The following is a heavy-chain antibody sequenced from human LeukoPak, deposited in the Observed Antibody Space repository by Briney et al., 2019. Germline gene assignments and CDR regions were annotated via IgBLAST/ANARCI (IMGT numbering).Heavy chain of an antibody. V-gene: IGHV4-34*01. J-gene: IGHJ3*02. CDR1: GGSFSGYY. D-gene: IGHD1-14*01. CDR3: ARNGRRSRDDAFDI. CDR2: INHSGST. Sequence: SETLSLTCAVYGGSFSGYYWSWIRQPPGKGLEWIGEINHSGSTNYNPSLKSRVTISVDTSKNQFSLKLSSVTAADTAVYYCARNGRRSRDDAFDIWGQGTMVTVSS.